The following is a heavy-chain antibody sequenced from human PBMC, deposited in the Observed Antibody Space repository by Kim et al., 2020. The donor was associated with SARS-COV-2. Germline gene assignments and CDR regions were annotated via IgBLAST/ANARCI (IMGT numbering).Heavy chain of an antibody. Sequence: GGSLRLSCAASGFTFSNYGTNWVRQAPGKGLEWVSAISNSGSTFDADSVKGRFTISRDNSKNTLFLQMNSLRAEDTAVYYCAKSNGYHGSGYMDVWGQGTTVTVSS. CDR3: AKSNGYHGSGYMDV. CDR1: GFTFSNYG. V-gene: IGHV3-23*01. CDR2: ISNSGST. J-gene: IGHJ6*03. D-gene: IGHD3-10*01.